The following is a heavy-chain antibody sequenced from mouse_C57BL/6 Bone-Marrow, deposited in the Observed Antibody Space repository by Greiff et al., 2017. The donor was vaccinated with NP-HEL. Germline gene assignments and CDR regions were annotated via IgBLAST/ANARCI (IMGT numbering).Heavy chain of an antibody. CDR2: IDPENGDT. CDR1: GFNIKDDY. D-gene: IGHD1-1*01. J-gene: IGHJ1*03. CDR3: TVVGYFDV. Sequence: EVKLQESGAELVRPGASVKLSCTASGFNIKDDYMHWVKQRPEQGLEWIGWIDPENGDTEYASKFQGKATITADTASNTAYLQLSSLTSEDTAVYYCTVVGYFDVWGTETTVTVSS. V-gene: IGHV14-4*01.